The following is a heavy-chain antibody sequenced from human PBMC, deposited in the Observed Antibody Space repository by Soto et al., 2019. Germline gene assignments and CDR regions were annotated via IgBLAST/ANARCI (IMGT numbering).Heavy chain of an antibody. Sequence: DVQLVESGGDLVQTGGSLRLSCAASGFTFSSHEINWVRQAPGKGLEWVAYVSSSGYTKFYADSVKGRFTISRDNADKSVSLQMTSLRVEDTAVYYCARIGVEKSRSLDYWGQGTLVTVSS. D-gene: IGHD1-26*01. CDR2: VSSSGYTK. J-gene: IGHJ4*02. CDR3: ARIGVEKSRSLDY. CDR1: GFTFSSHE. V-gene: IGHV3-48*03.